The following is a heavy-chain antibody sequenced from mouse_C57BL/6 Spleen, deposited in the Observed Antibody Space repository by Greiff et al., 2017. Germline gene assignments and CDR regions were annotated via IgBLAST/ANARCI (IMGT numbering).Heavy chain of an antibody. CDR1: GFTFSSYA. CDR2: ISDGGSYT. V-gene: IGHV5-4*03. CDR3: ARAVYGSSYDWYFDV. Sequence: EVKLVESGGGLVKPGGSLKLSCAASGFTFSSYAMSWVRQTPEKRLEWVATISDGGSYTYYPDNVKGRFTISRDNAKNNLYLQMSHLKSEDTAMYYCARAVYGSSYDWYFDVWGTGTTVTVSS. D-gene: IGHD1-1*01. J-gene: IGHJ1*03.